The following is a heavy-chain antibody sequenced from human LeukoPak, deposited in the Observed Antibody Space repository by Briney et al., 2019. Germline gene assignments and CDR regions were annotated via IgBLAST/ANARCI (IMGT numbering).Heavy chain of an antibody. CDR1: GDSVSSNSAT. Sequence: SQTLSLTCAISGDSVSSNSATWNWIRQSPSRGLEWLGRTYYRSKWFNDYAVSVKSRITINADTSKNQLSLQLNSVTPEDTVVFYCARSYSGSYQVLDYWGQGTLVTVSS. V-gene: IGHV6-1*01. CDR2: TYYRSKWFN. CDR3: ARSYSGSYQVLDY. D-gene: IGHD1-26*01. J-gene: IGHJ4*02.